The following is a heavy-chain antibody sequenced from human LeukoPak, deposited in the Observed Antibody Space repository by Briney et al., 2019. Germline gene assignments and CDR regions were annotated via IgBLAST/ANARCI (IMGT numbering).Heavy chain of an antibody. D-gene: IGHD5-18*01. V-gene: IGHV1-69*04. CDR1: GGTFSSYA. CDR3: VSPRWDTATPTHFDY. J-gene: IGHJ4*02. Sequence: ASVKVSCKASGGTFSSYAISWVRQAPGQGLEWMGRIIPILGIANYAQKFQGRVTITADKSTSTAYMELSSLRSEDTAVYYCVSPRWDTATPTHFDYWGQGTLVTVSS. CDR2: IIPILGIA.